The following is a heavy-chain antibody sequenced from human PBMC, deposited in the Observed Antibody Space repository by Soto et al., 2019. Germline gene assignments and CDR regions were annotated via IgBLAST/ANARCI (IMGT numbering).Heavy chain of an antibody. V-gene: IGHV4-59*01. Sequence: QVQLQQSGPGLVKPSETLSLTCTVSGGSISSYYWSWIRQPPGKGLDWIGYIYYTEKTNYNPYLKSRVTISVDTSKNQFSLKLRSVTAADTGVYFCARARFQLLHPYYYGMDVWGQGTAVTVSS. D-gene: IGHD2-15*01. CDR2: IYYTEKT. CDR3: ARARFQLLHPYYYGMDV. CDR1: GGSISSYY. J-gene: IGHJ6*02.